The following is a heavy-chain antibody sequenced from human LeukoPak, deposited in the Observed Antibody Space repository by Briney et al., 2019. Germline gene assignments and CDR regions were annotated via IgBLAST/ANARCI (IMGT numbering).Heavy chain of an antibody. CDR1: GGTFSSYA. D-gene: IGHD6-13*01. CDR2: IIPIFGTA. J-gene: IGHJ4*02. Sequence: SVKVSCKASGGTFSSYAISWVRQAPGQGLEWMGGIIPIFGTANYAQKFQGRVTITADESTSTAYMELSSLRSEDTAVYYCARGPPYSSSWYGDEYYFDYWGQGTLVTVSS. CDR3: ARGPPYSSSWYGDEYYFDY. V-gene: IGHV1-69*13.